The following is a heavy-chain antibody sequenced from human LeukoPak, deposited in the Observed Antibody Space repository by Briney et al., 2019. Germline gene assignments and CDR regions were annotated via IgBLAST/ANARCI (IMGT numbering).Heavy chain of an antibody. Sequence: SETLSLTCTVSGGSVSSGSYYWSWIRQPPGKGLEWIGYIYHSGSTYYNPSLKSRVTISVDRSKNQFSLKLSSVTAADTAVYYCARVFGAVVTPRGWFDPWGQGTLVTVSS. J-gene: IGHJ5*02. V-gene: IGHV4-30-2*01. CDR3: ARVFGAVVTPRGWFDP. D-gene: IGHD4-23*01. CDR1: GGSVSSGSYY. CDR2: IYHSGST.